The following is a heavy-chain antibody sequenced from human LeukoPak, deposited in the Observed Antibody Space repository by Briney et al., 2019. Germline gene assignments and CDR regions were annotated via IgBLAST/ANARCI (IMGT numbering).Heavy chain of an antibody. V-gene: IGHV3-30*18. D-gene: IGHD3-22*01. J-gene: IGHJ4*02. CDR1: GFTFSSYG. CDR3: AKGRRITMIVVVITTSDY. Sequence: PGGSLRLSCAASGFTFSSYGMHWVRQAPGKGLEWVAVISYDGSNKYYADTVKGRFTISRDNSKNTLYLQMNSLRAEDTAVYYCAKGRRITMIVVVITTSDYWGQGTLVTVSS. CDR2: ISYDGSNK.